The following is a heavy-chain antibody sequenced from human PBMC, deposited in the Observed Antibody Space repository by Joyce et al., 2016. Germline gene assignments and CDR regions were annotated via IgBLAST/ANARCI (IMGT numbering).Heavy chain of an antibody. CDR1: GDSFTTGGYA. Sequence: QLLLQESGPGLVKTSQTLSLTCAVSGDSFTTGGYAWNWIRQPPGKGLVWIGDIYHSGNTHFTPSLKSRVTISLDRSKSQFSLKLSSVTAADTAVYYCARAPRGPGYFDSWGQGTLVTVSS. D-gene: IGHD3-10*01. CDR3: ARAPRGPGYFDS. CDR2: IYHSGNT. J-gene: IGHJ4*02. V-gene: IGHV4-30-2*01.